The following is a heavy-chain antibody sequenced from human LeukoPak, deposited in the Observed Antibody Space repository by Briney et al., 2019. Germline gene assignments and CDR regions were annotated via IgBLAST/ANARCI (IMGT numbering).Heavy chain of an antibody. V-gene: IGHV4-59*10. CDR1: GGSFSSYY. J-gene: IGHJ4*02. Sequence: SETLSLTCAVYGGSFSSYYWSWIRQPAGKGLEWIGRIYTSGSTNYNPSLKSRVTISVDTSKNQFSLKLSSVTAADTAVYYCARVLDYGDYVVDYWGQGTLVTVSS. D-gene: IGHD4-17*01. CDR3: ARVLDYGDYVVDY. CDR2: IYTSGST.